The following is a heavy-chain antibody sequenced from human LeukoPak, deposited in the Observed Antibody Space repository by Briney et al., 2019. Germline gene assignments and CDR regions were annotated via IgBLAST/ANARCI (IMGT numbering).Heavy chain of an antibody. Sequence: GGSLRLSCAASGFSVSTNYMTWVRQAPGKGLEWVSSITGTHYTTYNTDSVKGRFTISRDNSKNTLYLQMNSLRADDTAVYYCTKDPNGDYVGAFDPWGQGILVTVSS. D-gene: IGHD4-17*01. J-gene: IGHJ5*02. CDR1: GFSVSTNY. V-gene: IGHV3-23*01. CDR2: ITGTHYTT. CDR3: TKDPNGDYVGAFDP.